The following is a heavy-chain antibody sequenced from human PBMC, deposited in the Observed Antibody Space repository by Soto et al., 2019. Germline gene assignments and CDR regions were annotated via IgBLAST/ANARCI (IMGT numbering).Heavy chain of an antibody. J-gene: IGHJ4*02. CDR2: IYWDDDK. CDR3: AHVYGGYDNFDY. V-gene: IGHV2-5*02. CDR1: GFSLSTSGVG. D-gene: IGHD5-12*01. Sequence: QITLKESGPTLVKPTQTLTLTCTFSGFSLSTSGVGVGWIRQPPGKALEWLALIYWDDDKRYSPSLKSRLTITKDTSKHQVVLTMTNMEPVDTATYYCAHVYGGYDNFDYWGQGTLVTVSS.